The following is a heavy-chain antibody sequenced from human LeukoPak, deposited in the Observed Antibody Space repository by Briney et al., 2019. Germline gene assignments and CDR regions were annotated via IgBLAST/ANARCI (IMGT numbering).Heavy chain of an antibody. D-gene: IGHD3-10*01. J-gene: IGHJ3*02. Sequence: GGSLRLSCAASGFTFSTYAMSWVRQAPGKGLEWVSAISGSGGSTSYADSVKGRFTISRDNSKNTLYLQMNSLRAEDTAVYYCAKDTVWFGELFGPPLDAFDIWGQGTMVTVSS. CDR2: ISGSGGST. V-gene: IGHV3-23*01. CDR1: GFTFSTYA. CDR3: AKDTVWFGELFGPPLDAFDI.